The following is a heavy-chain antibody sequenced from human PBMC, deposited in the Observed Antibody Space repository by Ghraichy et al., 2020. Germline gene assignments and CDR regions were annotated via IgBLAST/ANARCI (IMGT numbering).Heavy chain of an antibody. D-gene: IGHD3-22*01. CDR1: GYTFTSYG. CDR2: ISAYNGNT. Sequence: SMKVSCKASGYTFTSYGISWVRQAPGQGLEWMGWISAYNGNTNYAQKLQGRVTMTTDTSTSTAYMELRSLRSDDTAVYYCARDPTRYYDSSGYPYDYWGQGTLVTVSS. V-gene: IGHV1-18*04. J-gene: IGHJ4*02. CDR3: ARDPTRYYDSSGYPYDY.